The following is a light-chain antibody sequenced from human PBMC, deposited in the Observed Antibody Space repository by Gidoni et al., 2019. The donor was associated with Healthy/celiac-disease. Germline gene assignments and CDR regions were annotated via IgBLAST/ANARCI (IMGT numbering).Light chain of an antibody. V-gene: IGKV3D-20*01. J-gene: IGKJ5*01. Sequence: EIVLTQSPATLSLSPGERATLSCGARQSVSSSYLAWYQQKPGLAPRLLIYDASSRATGIPDRFSGSGSGTDFTLTISRLEPEDFAVYYCQQYGSSPCTFGQGTRLEIK. CDR2: DAS. CDR3: QQYGSSPCT. CDR1: QSVSSSY.